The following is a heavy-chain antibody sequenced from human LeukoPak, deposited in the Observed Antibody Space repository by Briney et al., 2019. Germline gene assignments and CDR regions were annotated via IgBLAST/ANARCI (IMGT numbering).Heavy chain of an antibody. Sequence: GGSLRLSCAASGFTFSNYVMSWVRQAPGKGLEWVSYISSSSSYTNYADSVKGRFTISRDNAKNSLYLQMDSLRAEDTAVYYCAREVSYYDSSGYYGGNWFDPWGQGTLVTVSS. J-gene: IGHJ5*02. V-gene: IGHV3-11*05. D-gene: IGHD3-22*01. CDR3: AREVSYYDSSGYYGGNWFDP. CDR2: ISSSSSYT. CDR1: GFTFSNYV.